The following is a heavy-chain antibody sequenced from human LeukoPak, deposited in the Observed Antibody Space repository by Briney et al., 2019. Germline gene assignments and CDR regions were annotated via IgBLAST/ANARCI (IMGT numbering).Heavy chain of an antibody. Sequence: SVKVSCKASGGVFTTYAISWVRQAPGQGLEWMGGIIPIFGTANYAQKFQGRVTITTDESTSTAYMELSSLRSEDTAVYYCASPPANWGSERAFDIWGQGTMVTVSS. D-gene: IGHD7-27*01. V-gene: IGHV1-69*05. CDR1: GGVFTTYA. CDR3: ASPPANWGSERAFDI. CDR2: IIPIFGTA. J-gene: IGHJ3*02.